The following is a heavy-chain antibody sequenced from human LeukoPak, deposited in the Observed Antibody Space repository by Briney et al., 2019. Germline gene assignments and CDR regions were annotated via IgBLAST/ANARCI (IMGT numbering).Heavy chain of an antibody. J-gene: IGHJ4*02. CDR2: ISYDGSNK. Sequence: PGRSLRLSCAACGFTFSSYGMHWVRQAPGEGLQWVAVISYDGSNKYYADSVKGRFTISRDNSKNTLYLQMNSLRAEDTAVYYCAKGDGRGDYEKNFDYWGQGTLVTVSS. CDR1: GFTFSSYG. V-gene: IGHV3-30*18. D-gene: IGHD4-17*01. CDR3: AKGDGRGDYEKNFDY.